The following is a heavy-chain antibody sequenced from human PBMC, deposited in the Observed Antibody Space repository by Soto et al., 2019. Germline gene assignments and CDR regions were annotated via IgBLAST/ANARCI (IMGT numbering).Heavy chain of an antibody. CDR1: GFPFGENA. V-gene: IGHV3-23*01. CDR3: AKDSTSGGSLDY. J-gene: IGHJ4*02. CDR2: ISDSGATT. D-gene: IGHD6-19*01. Sequence: PGGSLRLSCAASGFPFGENAMSWVRQAPGKGLEWVSGISDSGATTYYADSVRGRFTISRDNAKNTLYLQMKSLRAEDSASYYCAKDSTSGGSLDYWGQGALVTVSS.